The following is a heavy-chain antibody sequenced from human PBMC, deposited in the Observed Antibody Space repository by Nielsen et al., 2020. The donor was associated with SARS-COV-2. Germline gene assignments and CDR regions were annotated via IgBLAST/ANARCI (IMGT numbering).Heavy chain of an antibody. J-gene: IGHJ6*02. CDR2: IKSKTDGGTT. CDR1: GFTFSNAW. CDR3: TTGGLDGGYDFWSGYYPLYYYYGMDV. Sequence: GGSLRLSCAASGFTFSNAWMSWVRQAPGKGLEWVGRIKSKTDGGTTDYAAPVKGRFTISRDDSKNTLYLQMNSLKTEDTAVYYCTTGGLDGGYDFWSGYYPLYYYYGMDVWGQGTTVTVSS. V-gene: IGHV3-15*01. D-gene: IGHD3-3*01.